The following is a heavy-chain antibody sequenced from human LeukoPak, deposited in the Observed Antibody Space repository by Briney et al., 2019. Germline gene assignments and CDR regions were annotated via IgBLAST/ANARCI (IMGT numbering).Heavy chain of an antibody. V-gene: IGHV3-21*01. CDR1: GFTFSSYS. CDR2: ISSSSSYI. Sequence: GGSLRLSWAASGFTFSSYSMNWVRQAPGKGLEWVSSISSSSSYIYYADSVKGRFTISRDNAKNSLYLQMNSLRAEDTAVYYCAREASTLYYYYGMDVWGQGTTVTVSS. J-gene: IGHJ6*02. CDR3: AREASTLYYYYGMDV.